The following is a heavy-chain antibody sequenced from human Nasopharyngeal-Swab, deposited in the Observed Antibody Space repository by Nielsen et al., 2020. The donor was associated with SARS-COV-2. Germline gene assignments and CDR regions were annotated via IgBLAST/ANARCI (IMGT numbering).Heavy chain of an antibody. Sequence: ASVKVSCKASGYSFTSYGISWVRQAPGQGLEWMGWINTYNDNINHVQKFQGRIIMTTDTSTGTAYMELRSLRSDDTAVYYCAREGDGGYYLDYWGQGTLVTVSS. D-gene: IGHD5-24*01. CDR2: INTYNDNI. V-gene: IGHV1-18*01. CDR3: AREGDGGYYLDY. J-gene: IGHJ4*02. CDR1: GYSFTSYG.